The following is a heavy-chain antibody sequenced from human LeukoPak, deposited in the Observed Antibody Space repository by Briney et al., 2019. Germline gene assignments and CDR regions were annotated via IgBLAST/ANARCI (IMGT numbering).Heavy chain of an antibody. CDR3: ARGGSGYSRYFFDY. Sequence: SQTLSLTCTVTGGSISSGDYYWSWIRQPPGKGLGWIGYIYYSGSTYYNPSLKSRVTISVDTSKNQFSLRLSSVTAADTAIYFCARGGSGYSRYFFDYWGQGTLVTVSS. D-gene: IGHD3-22*01. V-gene: IGHV4-30-4*01. J-gene: IGHJ4*02. CDR1: GGSISSGDYY. CDR2: IYYSGST.